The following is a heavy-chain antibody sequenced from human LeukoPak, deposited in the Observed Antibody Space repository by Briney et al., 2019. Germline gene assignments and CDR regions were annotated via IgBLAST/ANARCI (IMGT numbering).Heavy chain of an antibody. V-gene: IGHV3-30*18. CDR1: GFTFSSNG. Sequence: GGSLRLSCAASGFTFSSNGMHWVRQAPGKGLEWMAVISYDGENKYYADSVKGRFTISRDDSQNTLYLHMTSLRVEDTAVYYCVKSSYSSTWSYLDSWGQGTLVTVSS. D-gene: IGHD6-13*01. CDR3: VKSSYSSTWSYLDS. J-gene: IGHJ4*02. CDR2: ISYDGENK.